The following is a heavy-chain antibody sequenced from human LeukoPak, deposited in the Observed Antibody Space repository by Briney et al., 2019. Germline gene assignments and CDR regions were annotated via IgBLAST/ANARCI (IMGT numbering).Heavy chain of an antibody. V-gene: IGHV1-18*01. Sequence: ASVKVSCKASGYTFTSYGISWVRQAPGQGLEWMGWISAYNGNTNYAQKLQGRVTMTTDTSTSTAYMELRSLRSDDTAVYYCARDYDFWSGPRSLLGMDVWGKGTTVTVSS. CDR2: ISAYNGNT. J-gene: IGHJ6*03. D-gene: IGHD3-3*01. CDR3: ARDYDFWSGPRSLLGMDV. CDR1: GYTFTSYG.